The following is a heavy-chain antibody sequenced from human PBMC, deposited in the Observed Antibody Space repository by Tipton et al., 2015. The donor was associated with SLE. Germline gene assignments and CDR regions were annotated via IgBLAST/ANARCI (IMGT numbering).Heavy chain of an antibody. V-gene: IGHV1-69*01. D-gene: IGHD4-11*01. CDR2: IIPIFATS. CDR3: ASPRYSHYGLNAFDI. J-gene: IGHJ3*02. CDR1: GGTFSSYA. Sequence: QVQLVQSGAEVKKPGSSVKVSCKASGGTFSSYAISWVRQAPGQGLEWMGGIIPIFATSNYAQKFQGRVTITTDESTSTAYMELSSLRSEDTAVYYCASPRYSHYGLNAFDIWGQGTMVTVSS.